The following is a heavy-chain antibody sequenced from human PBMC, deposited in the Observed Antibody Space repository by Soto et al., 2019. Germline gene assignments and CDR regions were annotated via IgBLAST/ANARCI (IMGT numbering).Heavy chain of an antibody. D-gene: IGHD4-17*01. J-gene: IGHJ3*02. Sequence: WGSLRLSCAASGFTFSSYGMHWVRQAPGKGLEWVAVIWYDGSNKYYADSVKGRFTISRDNSKNTLYLQMNSLRAEDTAVYYCARDYATVTTGMAFDIWGQGTMVTVSS. V-gene: IGHV3-33*01. CDR1: GFTFSSYG. CDR3: ARDYATVTTGMAFDI. CDR2: IWYDGSNK.